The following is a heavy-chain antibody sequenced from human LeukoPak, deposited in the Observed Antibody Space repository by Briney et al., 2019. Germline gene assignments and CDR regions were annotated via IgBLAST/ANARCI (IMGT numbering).Heavy chain of an antibody. CDR2: ISSSSSYI. CDR1: GFTFSSYS. CDR3: ARVYDFWSGYSFFDY. V-gene: IGHV3-21*01. Sequence: GGSLRLSCAASGFTFSSYSMNWVRQAPGKGLEWVSSISSSSSYIYYADSVKGRFTISRDNAKNSLYLQMNSLRAEDTAVYYCARVYDFWSGYSFFDYWGQGTLVTVSS. J-gene: IGHJ4*02. D-gene: IGHD3-3*01.